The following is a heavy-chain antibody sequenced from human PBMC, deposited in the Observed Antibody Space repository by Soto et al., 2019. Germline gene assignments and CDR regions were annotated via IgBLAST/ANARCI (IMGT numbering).Heavy chain of an antibody. Sequence: PSETLSLTCTVSGGSISSGGYYWSWIRQHPGKGLEWIGYIYYSGSTYYNPSLKSRVTISVDTSKNQFSLKLSSVTAADTAVYYCARVGYCRGGRCYSSFYFDYWGQGTLATVSS. D-gene: IGHD2-15*01. CDR2: IYYSGST. CDR1: GGSISSGGYY. J-gene: IGHJ4*02. CDR3: ARVGYCRGGRCYSSFYFDY. V-gene: IGHV4-31*03.